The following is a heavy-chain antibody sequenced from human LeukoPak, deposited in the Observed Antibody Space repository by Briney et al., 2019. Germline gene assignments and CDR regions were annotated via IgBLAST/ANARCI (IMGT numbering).Heavy chain of an antibody. CDR2: INHSGST. J-gene: IGHJ3*02. V-gene: IGHV4-34*01. CDR1: GGSFSGYY. D-gene: IGHD3-3*01. Sequence: SETLSLTCAVYGGSFSGYYWSWIRQPPGKGLEWIGEINHSGSTNYNPSLKSRVTISVDTSKNQFSLKLSSVTAADTAVYYCARHLGDFWSGYRRTTAFDIWGQGTMVTVSS. CDR3: ARHLGDFWSGYRRTTAFDI.